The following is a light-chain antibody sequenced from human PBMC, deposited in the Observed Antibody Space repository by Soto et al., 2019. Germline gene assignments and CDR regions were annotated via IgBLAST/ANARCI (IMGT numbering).Light chain of an antibody. Sequence: QSVLTQPPSASATPGQRVTISCSGSSSNIASRSVYWYQQLPGTAPKLLMYSTVLRPSGVPDRFSGSKSGTTASLAISGVQSEDEADYYCSTWDVSLNGWVFGGGTKLTVL. CDR3: STWDVSLNGWV. J-gene: IGLJ3*02. CDR2: STV. V-gene: IGLV1-44*01. CDR1: SSNIASRS.